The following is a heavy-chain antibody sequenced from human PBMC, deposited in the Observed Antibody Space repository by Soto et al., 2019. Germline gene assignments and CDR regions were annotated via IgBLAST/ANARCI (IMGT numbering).Heavy chain of an antibody. D-gene: IGHD4-4*01. V-gene: IGHV1-18*01. Sequence: GASVKVSCKASGYTFTSYGISWVRQAPGQGLEWMGWISAYNGNTNYAQKLQGRVTMTTDTSTSTAYMELRSLRSDDTAVYYCARDLRIKDTDYIPYWFDPWGQGTLVTVSS. CDR3: ARDLRIKDTDYIPYWFDP. J-gene: IGHJ5*02. CDR1: GYTFTSYG. CDR2: ISAYNGNT.